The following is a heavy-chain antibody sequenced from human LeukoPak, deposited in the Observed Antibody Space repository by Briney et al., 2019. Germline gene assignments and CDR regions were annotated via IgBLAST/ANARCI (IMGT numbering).Heavy chain of an antibody. Sequence: PSETLSLTCAVYGGSFSGYYWSWIRQPPGKGLEWIGEVNHSGSTNYNPPLKSRVTISVDTSKNQFSLKLSSVTAADTAVYYCARGRPWFDPWGQGTLVTVSS. CDR2: VNHSGST. CDR1: GGSFSGYY. V-gene: IGHV4-34*01. CDR3: ARGRPWFDP. J-gene: IGHJ5*02.